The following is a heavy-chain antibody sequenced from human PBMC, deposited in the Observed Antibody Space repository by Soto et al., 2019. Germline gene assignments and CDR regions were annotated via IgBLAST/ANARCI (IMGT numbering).Heavy chain of an antibody. CDR1: AGTFDSYT. CDR2: IIPMLRMS. D-gene: IGHD3-10*01. V-gene: IGHV1-69*02. CDR3: ATNYGSGSTHFDH. Sequence: QVQLVQSGAEVKKPGSSVKVSCSASAGTFDSYTISWVRQVPGQRLEWMGRIIPMLRMSNFAQNFKGRVSMTADESTSTVYMVLSSLRSEDTAVYFCATNYGSGSTHFDHWGQGTPVTVTS. J-gene: IGHJ4*02.